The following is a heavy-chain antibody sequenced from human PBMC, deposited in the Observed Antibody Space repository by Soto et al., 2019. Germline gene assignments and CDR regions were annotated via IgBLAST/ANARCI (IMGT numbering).Heavy chain of an antibody. Sequence: SETRSLSCTISGGSISSYYWSWIRQPPGKGLEWVGHIYYSGSTNYSPSLKSRVTISVDTSKNQFSLKLSSVTAADTAVYYCARQSCSSTSCYSWVSWFDPWGQGTLVTVSS. CDR2: IYYSGST. CDR1: GGSISSYY. J-gene: IGHJ5*02. V-gene: IGHV4-59*08. D-gene: IGHD2-2*01. CDR3: ARQSCSSTSCYSWVSWFDP.